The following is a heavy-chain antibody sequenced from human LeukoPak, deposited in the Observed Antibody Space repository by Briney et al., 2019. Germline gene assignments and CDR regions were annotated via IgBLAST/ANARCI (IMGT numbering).Heavy chain of an antibody. D-gene: IGHD3-16*01. Sequence: GSLRLSCAASGFTFSSYSMTWVRQAPGKGLEWIGEINHSGSTNYNPSLKSRVTISVDTSKNQFSLKLSSVTAADTAVYYCARGGVYDYVWGSYTVVGWFDPWGQGTLVTVSS. CDR3: ARGGVYDYVWGSYTVVGWFDP. J-gene: IGHJ5*02. CDR2: INHSGST. V-gene: IGHV4-34*01. CDR1: GFTFSSYS.